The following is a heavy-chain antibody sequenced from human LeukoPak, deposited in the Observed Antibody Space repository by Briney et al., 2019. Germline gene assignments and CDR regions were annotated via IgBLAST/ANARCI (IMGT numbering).Heavy chain of an antibody. Sequence: ASVKVSCKASGYTFTIYGISWVRQAPGQGLEWMGWISAYNGNTNYAQKFQGRVTMARDTAISTAYMELSRLRSDDTAVYYCASPYCSSTSCYNYYYMDVWGKGTTVTVSS. D-gene: IGHD2-2*01. CDR2: ISAYNGNT. J-gene: IGHJ6*03. CDR3: ASPYCSSTSCYNYYYMDV. CDR1: GYTFTIYG. V-gene: IGHV1-18*01.